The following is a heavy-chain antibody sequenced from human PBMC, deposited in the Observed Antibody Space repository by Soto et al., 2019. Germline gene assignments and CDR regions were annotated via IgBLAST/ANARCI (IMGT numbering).Heavy chain of an antibody. D-gene: IGHD2-15*01. CDR3: AKDRLRGNFAY. V-gene: IGHV3-23*01. Sequence: GGSLRLSCAASGFTFNNYAMNWVRQAPGKGLEWVATISGTGGSTYYADSVKGRFTISRDNSKNTLYLQMNSLRVEDTAVYYCAKDRLRGNFAYWGQGTQVTVSS. CDR1: GFTFNNYA. J-gene: IGHJ4*02. CDR2: ISGTGGST.